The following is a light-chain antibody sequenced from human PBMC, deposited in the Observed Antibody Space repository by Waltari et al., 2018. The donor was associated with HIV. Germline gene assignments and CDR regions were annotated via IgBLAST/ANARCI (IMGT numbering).Light chain of an antibody. CDR2: WAS. V-gene: IGKV4-1*01. CDR3: QQYFRIPPT. Sequence: DIVMTQSPDSLPVSLGERATINCTSSRSILYSSDNRNYLAWYQQKPRQPPKLLISWASTRESVVPERFSGSGSGTDFTLTITRLQAEDVAVYHCQQYFRIPPTFGGGTKVEIK. CDR1: RSILYSSDNRNY. J-gene: IGKJ4*01.